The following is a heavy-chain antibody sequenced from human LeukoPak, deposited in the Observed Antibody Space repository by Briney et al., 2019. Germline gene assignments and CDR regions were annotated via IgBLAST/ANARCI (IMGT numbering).Heavy chain of an antibody. CDR2: ISYDGSNK. J-gene: IGHJ4*02. CDR1: GFTFSSYA. D-gene: IGHD2-2*01. Sequence: GGSLRLSCAASGFTFSSYAMHWVRQAPGKGLEWVAVISYDGSNKYYADSVKGRFTISRDNSKNTLYLQMNSLRAEDTAVYYCARSRRYCSSTSGPLFAYCGQGTLVTVSS. V-gene: IGHV3-30*04. CDR3: ARSRRYCSSTSGPLFAY.